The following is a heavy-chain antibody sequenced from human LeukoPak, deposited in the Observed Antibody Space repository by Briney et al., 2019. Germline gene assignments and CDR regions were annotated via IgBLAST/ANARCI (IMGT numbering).Heavy chain of an antibody. V-gene: IGHV4-59*08. D-gene: IGHD3-22*01. CDR3: ATYRSTSGYVDS. CDR2: IYYSGST. CDR1: GGSISSNY. Sequence: SETLSLTCSVSGGSISSNYWSWFRQPPGKGLGWIGYIYYSGSTTYNPSLKSRVTISVDTSKTQSSLKLTSVTAADAAVYYCATYRSTSGYVDSWGQGTLVTVSS. J-gene: IGHJ4*02.